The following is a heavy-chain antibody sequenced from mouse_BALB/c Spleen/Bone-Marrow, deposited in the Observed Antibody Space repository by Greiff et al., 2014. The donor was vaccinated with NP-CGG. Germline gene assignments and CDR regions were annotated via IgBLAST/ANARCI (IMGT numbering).Heavy chain of an antibody. V-gene: IGHV1-9*01. D-gene: IGHD2-3*01. CDR3: ARGGYDTSIFAY. CDR2: ILPGSGTT. Sequence: VQLQQSGAELMKPGASVKISCKATGYTFSSYWIEWVNQRPGHGLEWIGEILPGSGTTHYNEKFKDKATFTADTSSNTAYMQLSSLTSEDSAVYYGARGGYDTSIFAYWGQGTLVTVSA. J-gene: IGHJ3*01. CDR1: GYTFSSYW.